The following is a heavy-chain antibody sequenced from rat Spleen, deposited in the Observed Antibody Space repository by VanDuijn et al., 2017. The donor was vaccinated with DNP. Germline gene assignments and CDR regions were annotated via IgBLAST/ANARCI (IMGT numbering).Heavy chain of an antibody. D-gene: IGHD4-3*01. CDR1: GFPFSDYY. V-gene: IGHV5-25*01. CDR3: VRWNSGHFDY. CDR2: ISYDGGYT. Sequence: EVQLVESGGGLVQSGNSLTLSCAASGFPFSDYYMAWVRQAPTKGLERVASISYDGGYTYYRDSVKGRFTISRANAKITLFLQMDSLRSEDTATYYCVRWNSGHFDYWGQGVMVPVSS. J-gene: IGHJ2*01.